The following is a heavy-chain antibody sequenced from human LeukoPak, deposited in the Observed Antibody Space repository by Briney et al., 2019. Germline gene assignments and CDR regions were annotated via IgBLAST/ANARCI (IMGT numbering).Heavy chain of an antibody. V-gene: IGHV3-74*01. Sequence: GGSLSLSCAASGFTFSSYWMHWVRQAPGKGLVWVSRINSDGSSTSYADSVKGRFTISRDNAKNTLYLQMNSLRAEDTAVYYCARWRATHPDLDLDYWGQGTLVTVSS. D-gene: IGHD2-15*01. J-gene: IGHJ4*02. CDR1: GFTFSSYW. CDR3: ARWRATHPDLDLDY. CDR2: INSDGSST.